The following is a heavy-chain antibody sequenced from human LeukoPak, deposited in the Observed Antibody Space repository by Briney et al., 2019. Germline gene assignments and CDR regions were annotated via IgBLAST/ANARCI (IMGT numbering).Heavy chain of an antibody. CDR1: GYTFTSYG. V-gene: IGHV1-18*01. Sequence: ASVKVSCKASGYTFTSYGISGVRPAPGQGVEWMGWISAYHGNTNYPQKLRGKVTMTTETYTSTACRERRSVRCDDTAVYYCARAGAYAFDIWGQGTIVTVSS. J-gene: IGHJ3*02. CDR2: ISAYHGNT. D-gene: IGHD4/OR15-4a*01. CDR3: ARAGAYAFDI.